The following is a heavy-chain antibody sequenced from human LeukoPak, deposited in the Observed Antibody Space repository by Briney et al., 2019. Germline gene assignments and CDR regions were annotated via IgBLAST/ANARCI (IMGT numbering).Heavy chain of an antibody. J-gene: IGHJ5*02. Sequence: SETLSLTCTVSGDSVSSSRYYWGWIPQPPGKGLEWIGSVSYSGTNYNNPSLKSRVTISVDTSKNQFSVKLTSVTAADTAMYYCASLGTLRSWGQGILVTVSS. CDR1: GDSVSSSRYY. CDR3: ASLGTLRS. V-gene: IGHV4-39*01. CDR2: VSYSGTN. D-gene: IGHD7-27*01.